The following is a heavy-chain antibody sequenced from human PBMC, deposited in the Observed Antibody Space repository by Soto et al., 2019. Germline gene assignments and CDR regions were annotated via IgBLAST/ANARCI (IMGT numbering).Heavy chain of an antibody. J-gene: IGHJ3*02. CDR2: INPSGGST. V-gene: IGHV1-46*01. CDR1: GYTFTSYA. D-gene: IGHD2-15*01. Sequence: ASVKVSCKASGYTFTSYAMHWVRQAPGQGLEWMGIINPSGGSTSYAQKFQGRVTMTRDTSTSTVYMELSSLRSEDTAVYYCARDYSVLPDAFDIWGQGTMVTVSS. CDR3: ARDYSVLPDAFDI.